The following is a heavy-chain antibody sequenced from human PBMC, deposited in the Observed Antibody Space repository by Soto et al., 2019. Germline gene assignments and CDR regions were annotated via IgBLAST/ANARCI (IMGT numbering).Heavy chain of an antibody. V-gene: IGHV3-15*01. CDR2: IKTRIDSATT. Sequence: EVQLVESGGGLVKPGESLRLSCEASGASFTNAWMNWVRQAPGKGLEWVGRIKTRIDSATTDYAAPVKGRFTISRDDSTNTLYLQMGSLKTADTAVYYCTPEDPSWLRGLEYWGQGTLVTVSS. D-gene: IGHD5-12*01. CDR3: TPEDPSWLRGLEY. J-gene: IGHJ4*02. CDR1: GASFTNAW.